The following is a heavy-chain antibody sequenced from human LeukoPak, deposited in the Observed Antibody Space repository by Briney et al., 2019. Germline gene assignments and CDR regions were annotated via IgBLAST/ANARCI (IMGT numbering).Heavy chain of an antibody. Sequence: ASVKVPCKVSGYTLTELSMHWVRQAPGKGLEWMGGFDPEDGETIYAQKFQGRVTMTEDTSTDTAYMELSSLRSEDTAVYYCARFLPTHIVVANYYFDYWGQGTLVTVSS. D-gene: IGHD2-21*01. J-gene: IGHJ4*02. V-gene: IGHV1-24*01. CDR1: GYTLTELS. CDR2: FDPEDGET. CDR3: ARFLPTHIVVANYYFDY.